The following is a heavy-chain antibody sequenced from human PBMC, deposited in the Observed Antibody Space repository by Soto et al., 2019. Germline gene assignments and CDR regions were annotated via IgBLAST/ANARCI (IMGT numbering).Heavy chain of an antibody. CDR1: GGSISTYY. J-gene: IGHJ5*02. V-gene: IGHV4-59*13. CDR2: IYYTGKT. D-gene: IGHD5-18*01. CDR3: ARAQSFEFHSYFDP. Sequence: ASETLSLTCTVTGGSISTYYWSWIRQPPGKGLEWIGHIYYTGKTNYNPSLKSRVTISVDTATNRFSLRLRSVSAADTAVYYCARAQSFEFHSYFDPWGQGTLFTVSS.